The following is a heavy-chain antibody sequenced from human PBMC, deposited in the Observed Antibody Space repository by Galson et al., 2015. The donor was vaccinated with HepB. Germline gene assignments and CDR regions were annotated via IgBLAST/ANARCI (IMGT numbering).Heavy chain of an antibody. CDR1: GFTFSDYY. CDR2: ISSSSSYT. D-gene: IGHD1-26*01. CDR3: ARARIVGATADY. J-gene: IGHJ4*02. Sequence: SLRLSCAASGFTFSDYYMSWIRQAPGKGLEWVSYISSSSSYTNYADSVKGRFTISRDNAKNSLYLQMNSLRAEDTAVYYCARARIVGATADYWGQGTLVTVSS. V-gene: IGHV3-11*06.